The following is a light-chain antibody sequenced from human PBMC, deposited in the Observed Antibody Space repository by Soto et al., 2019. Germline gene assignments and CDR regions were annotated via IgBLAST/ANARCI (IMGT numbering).Light chain of an antibody. CDR2: RNS. CDR3: QSYDSSLSAFV. V-gene: IGLV1-40*01. J-gene: IGLJ1*01. CDR1: SSNIGADYD. Sequence: QSVLTQPPSVSGAPGQRVTISCTGSSSNIGADYDVHWYQQLLGTAPKLLIYRNSNRPSGVPDRFSGSKSGTSASLAITGLQAEDETDYYCQSYDSSLSAFVFGTGTQLTVL.